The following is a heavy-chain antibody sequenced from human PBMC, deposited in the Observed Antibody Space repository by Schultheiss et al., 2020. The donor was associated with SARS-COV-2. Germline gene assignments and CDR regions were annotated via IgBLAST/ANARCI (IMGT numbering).Heavy chain of an antibody. CDR2: INEDGSDK. CDR3: ARDLIAAAGRGGNY. CDR1: GFKFRSYW. V-gene: IGHV3-7*01. Sequence: GGSLRLSCAASGFKFRSYWMSWARQAPGKGLDWVASINEDGSDKYYVDSVKGRFTISRDNSKNTLYLQMNSLRAEDTAVYYCARDLIAAAGRGGNYWGQGTLVTVSS. D-gene: IGHD6-13*01. J-gene: IGHJ4*02.